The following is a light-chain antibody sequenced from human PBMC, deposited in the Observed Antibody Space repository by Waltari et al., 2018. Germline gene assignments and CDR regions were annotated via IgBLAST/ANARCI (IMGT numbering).Light chain of an antibody. V-gene: IGLV2-8*01. Sequence: QSALTQPPSASGSPGQSVTISCTGTSSDVGGHNFVSWYQQHPGKAPKVMIYEVTKRPSGVPDRFSGSKSGNTASLTVSGLQTEDEADYYCCSYAGSDTPYVFGTGTTVTVL. CDR2: EVT. J-gene: IGLJ1*01. CDR3: CSYAGSDTPYV. CDR1: SSDVGGHNF.